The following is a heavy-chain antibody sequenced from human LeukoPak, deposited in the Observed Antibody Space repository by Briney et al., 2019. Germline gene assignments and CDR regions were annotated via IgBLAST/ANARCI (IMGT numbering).Heavy chain of an antibody. CDR1: GFTFSSYA. CDR2: ISYDGSNK. Sequence: GGSLRLSCAASGFTFSSYAMSWVRQAPGKGLEWVAVISYDGSNKYYADSVKGRFTISRDNSKNTLYLQMNSLRAEDTAVYYCARGATGDYWGQGTLVTVSS. D-gene: IGHD1-26*01. CDR3: ARGATGDY. V-gene: IGHV3-30*01. J-gene: IGHJ4*02.